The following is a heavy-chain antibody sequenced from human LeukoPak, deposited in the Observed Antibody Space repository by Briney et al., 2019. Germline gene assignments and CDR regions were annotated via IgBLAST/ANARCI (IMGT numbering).Heavy chain of an antibody. V-gene: IGHV4-59*01. CDR1: GGSISSYH. CDR3: ARVASKGGMDV. D-gene: IGHD5/OR15-5a*01. CDR2: THYSGST. Sequence: SETLSLTCTVSGGSISSYHWSWIRQPPGKGLEWIGYTHYSGSTTYNPSLRSRVTVSLDKYNNQFSLRPTSVTAADTAVYYCARVASKGGMDVWGQGTTVTVSS. J-gene: IGHJ6*02.